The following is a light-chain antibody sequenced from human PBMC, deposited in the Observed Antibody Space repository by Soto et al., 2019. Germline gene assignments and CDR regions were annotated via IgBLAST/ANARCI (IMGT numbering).Light chain of an antibody. CDR1: LDISNH. J-gene: IGKJ5*01. CDR3: QQYDNFPPIP. CDR2: DAS. V-gene: IGKV1-33*01. Sequence: DIQITQSASSLSASVGDRFTITCQSSLDISNHLNWYQQKPGKAPELLMFDASNLEPGVPSRFSGSGSGTDFTLTISSLQPEDVATYFCQQYDNFPPIPFGHRTRLEI.